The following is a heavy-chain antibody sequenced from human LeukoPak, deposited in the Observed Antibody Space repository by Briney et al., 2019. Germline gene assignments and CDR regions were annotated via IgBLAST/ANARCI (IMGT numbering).Heavy chain of an antibody. D-gene: IGHD3-22*01. V-gene: IGHV3-33*01. Sequence: PGGSLRLSCAASGFNFENYGMHWVRQAPGKGLEWVAVICYDGTKKNYGDSVKGRFTISRDNSKNMVSLQMNSLRAEDTAVYYCAREDSSGYYHDALDLWGQGTMVTVSS. CDR1: GFNFENYG. J-gene: IGHJ3*01. CDR2: ICYDGTKK. CDR3: AREDSSGYYHDALDL.